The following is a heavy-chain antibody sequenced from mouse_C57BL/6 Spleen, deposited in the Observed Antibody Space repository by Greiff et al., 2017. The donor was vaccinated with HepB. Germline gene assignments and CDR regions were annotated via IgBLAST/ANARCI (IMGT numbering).Heavy chain of an antibody. V-gene: IGHV1-7*01. CDR2: INPSSGYT. D-gene: IGHD6-5*01. CDR3: ASPYDYYAMDY. Sequence: QVHVKQSGAELAKPGASVKLSCKASGYTFTSYWMHWVKQRPGQGLEWIGYINPSSGYTKYNQKFKDKATLTADKSSSTAYMQLSSLTYEDSAVYYCASPYDYYAMDYWGQGTSVTVSS. J-gene: IGHJ4*01. CDR1: GYTFTSYW.